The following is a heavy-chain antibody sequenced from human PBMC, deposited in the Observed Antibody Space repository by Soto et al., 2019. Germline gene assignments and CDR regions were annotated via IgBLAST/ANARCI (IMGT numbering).Heavy chain of an antibody. J-gene: IGHJ4*02. V-gene: IGHV4-39*01. CDR2: IYYSGST. D-gene: IGHD3-10*01. CDR3: ARHPPHNYYGSGISYFDY. Sequence: SETLSLTCTVSGGSISSSSYYWGWIRQPPGKGLEWIGSIYYSGSTYYNPSLKSRVTISVDTSKNQFSLKLSSVTAADTAVYYCARHPPHNYYGSGISYFDYWGQGTLVTVSS. CDR1: GGSISSSSYY.